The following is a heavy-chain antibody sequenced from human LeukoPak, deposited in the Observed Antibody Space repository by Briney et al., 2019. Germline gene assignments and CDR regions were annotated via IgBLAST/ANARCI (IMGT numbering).Heavy chain of an antibody. CDR2: IIPIFGTA. CDR1: GGTFSSYA. D-gene: IGHD6-6*01. V-gene: IGHV1-69*13. CDR3: ASLRIFSSSDVNFDY. Sequence: SVKVSCKASGGTFSSYAISWVRQTPGQGLEWMGGIIPIFGTANYAQKFQGRVTITADESTSTAYMELSSLRSEDTAVYYCASLRIFSSSDVNFDYWGQGTLVTVSS. J-gene: IGHJ4*02.